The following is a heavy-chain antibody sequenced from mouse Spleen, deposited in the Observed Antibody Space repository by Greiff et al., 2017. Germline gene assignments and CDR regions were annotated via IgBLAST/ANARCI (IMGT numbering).Heavy chain of an antibody. Sequence: QVQLQQPGAELVRPGTSVKLSCKASGYTFTSYWMHWVKQRPGQGLEWIGVIDPSDSYTNYNQKFKGKATLTVDTSSSTAYMQLSSLTSEDSAVYYCARHYYGNYGWYFDVWGAGTTVTVSS. D-gene: IGHD2-1*01. J-gene: IGHJ1*01. V-gene: IGHV1-59*01. CDR1: GYTFTSYW. CDR2: IDPSDSYT. CDR3: ARHYYGNYGWYFDV.